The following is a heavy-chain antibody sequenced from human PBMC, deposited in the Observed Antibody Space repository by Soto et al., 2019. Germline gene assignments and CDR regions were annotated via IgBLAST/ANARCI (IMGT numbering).Heavy chain of an antibody. V-gene: IGHV4-31*03. J-gene: IGHJ6*02. D-gene: IGHD3-16*01. CDR1: GASISSGGYY. CDR3: ARDWAVPYGVDV. CDR2: IYNSGPT. Sequence: QVQLQESGPGLVKPSQTLSLTCQVSGASISSGGYYWSWIRQHPGKGLEWFGYIYNSGPTYYNPPLKSRGPVSVDTSNNQFHLKRASVSAADKAVYYCARDWAVPYGVDVWGHGTTVTVSS.